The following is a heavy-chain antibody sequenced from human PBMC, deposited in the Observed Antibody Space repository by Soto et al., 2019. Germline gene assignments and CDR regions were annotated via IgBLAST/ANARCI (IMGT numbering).Heavy chain of an antibody. CDR3: ARAPITMVRGVITGYGMDV. D-gene: IGHD3-10*01. J-gene: IGHJ6*02. V-gene: IGHV1-8*01. CDR1: GYTFTSYD. CDR2: MNPNSGNT. Sequence: ASVTVSCTASGYTFTSYDINWVRQAPGQGLEWMGWMNPNSGNTGYAQKFQGRVTITRDTSASTAYMELSSLRSEDTAVYYCARAPITMVRGVITGYGMDVWGQGTTVTVSS.